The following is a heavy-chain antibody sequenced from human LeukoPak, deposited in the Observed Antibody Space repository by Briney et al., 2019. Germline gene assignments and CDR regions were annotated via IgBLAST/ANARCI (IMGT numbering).Heavy chain of an antibody. V-gene: IGHV7-4-1*02. Sequence: GASVKVSCKASGYTFSDYSMHWVRQAPGQGPEWMGWINTNTGNPTYAQGFTGRFVFSLDTSVSTAYLQISSLKAEDTAVYYCARWQKAPDMIFGVVIIGRDYYYGMDVWGQGTTVTVSS. CDR2: INTNTGNP. D-gene: IGHD3/OR15-3a*01. CDR1: GYTFSDYS. CDR3: ARWQKAPDMIFGVVIIGRDYYYGMDV. J-gene: IGHJ6*02.